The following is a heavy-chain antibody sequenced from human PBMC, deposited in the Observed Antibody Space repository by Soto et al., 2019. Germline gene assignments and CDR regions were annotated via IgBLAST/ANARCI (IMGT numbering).Heavy chain of an antibody. D-gene: IGHD3-9*01. V-gene: IGHV5-10-1*01. CDR2: IDSSDSYT. CDR1: GYSFTSYW. CDR3: AVNECYEILTGYYYYYSMDV. Sequence: ASLQISCKGSGYSFTSYWISWVRQIPGKGLEWLGRIDSSDSYTNYSPSFQLHVTISADKSISTAYLQWSSLTASDTDMYYCAVNECYEILTGYYYYYSMDVWGQGATVTVSS. J-gene: IGHJ6*02.